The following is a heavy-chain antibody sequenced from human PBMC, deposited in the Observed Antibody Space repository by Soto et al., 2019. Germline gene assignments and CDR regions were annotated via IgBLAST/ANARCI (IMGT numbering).Heavy chain of an antibody. CDR2: ISGSGGST. Sequence: GGSLRLSCAASGFTFSSYAMSWVRQAPGKGLEWVSAISGSGGSTYYADSVKGRFTISRGNSKKTLYLQMNSLIAEDTAVYYCAKGLKWAGPFDYWGQGTLVTVSS. V-gene: IGHV3-23*01. CDR3: AKGLKWAGPFDY. CDR1: GFTFSSYA. D-gene: IGHD3-3*01. J-gene: IGHJ4*02.